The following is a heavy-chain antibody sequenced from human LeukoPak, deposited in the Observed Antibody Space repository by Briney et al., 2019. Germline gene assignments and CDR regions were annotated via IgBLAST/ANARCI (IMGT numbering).Heavy chain of an antibody. CDR2: MNPNSGNT. Sequence: ASVKVSCKASGYTFTSYDINWVRQATGQGFEWMGWMNPNSGNTGYAQKFQGRVTMTRNTSISTAYMELSSLRSEDTAVYYCARALGRIKGHRVFDYWGQGTLVTVSS. D-gene: IGHD3-10*01. CDR3: ARALGRIKGHRVFDY. V-gene: IGHV1-8*01. CDR1: GYTFTSYD. J-gene: IGHJ4*02.